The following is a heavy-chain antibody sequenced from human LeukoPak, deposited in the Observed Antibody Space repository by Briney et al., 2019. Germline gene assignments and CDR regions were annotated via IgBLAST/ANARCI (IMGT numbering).Heavy chain of an antibody. V-gene: IGHV4-59*12. Sequence: SETLSLTCTVSGGSISSYYWSWIRQPPGKGLEWIGYIYYSGGTNYNPSLKSRVTISVDTSKNQFSLKLSSVTAADTAVYYCARAGGSSSWFRVDYYYYYMDVWGKGTTVTVSS. D-gene: IGHD6-13*01. J-gene: IGHJ6*03. CDR3: ARAGGSSSWFRVDYYYYYMDV. CDR2: IYYSGGT. CDR1: GGSISSYY.